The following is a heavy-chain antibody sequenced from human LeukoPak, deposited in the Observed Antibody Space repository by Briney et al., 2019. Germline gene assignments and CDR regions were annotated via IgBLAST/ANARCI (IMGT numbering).Heavy chain of an antibody. Sequence: GGSLRLSCAASGFTFSNAWMSWVRQAPGKGLEWVARIKSKTDGGTTDYAAPVKGRFTISRDDSKNTLYLQMNSLKTEDTAVYYCTRPYGSYYYYGMDVWGQGTTVTVSS. D-gene: IGHD4-17*01. CDR1: GFTFSNAW. CDR2: IKSKTDGGTT. J-gene: IGHJ6*02. CDR3: TRPYGSYYYYGMDV. V-gene: IGHV3-15*01.